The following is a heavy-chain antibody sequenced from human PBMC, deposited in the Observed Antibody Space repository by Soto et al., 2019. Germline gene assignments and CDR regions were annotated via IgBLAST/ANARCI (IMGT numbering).Heavy chain of an antibody. CDR1: GYTFTSYG. V-gene: IGHV1-18*01. CDR2: ISAYNGNT. D-gene: IGHD3-10*01. CDR3: AAHYGSGSYYSFDY. Sequence: ASVKVSCKASGYTFTSYGISWVRQAPGQGLEWMGWISAYNGNTNYAQKLQGRVTMTTDTSTSTAYMELRSLRSDDTAVYYCAAHYGSGSYYSFDYWGQGTLVTVSS. J-gene: IGHJ4*02.